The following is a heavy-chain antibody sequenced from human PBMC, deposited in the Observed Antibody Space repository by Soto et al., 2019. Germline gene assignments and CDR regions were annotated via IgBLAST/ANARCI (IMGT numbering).Heavy chain of an antibody. V-gene: IGHV1-69*01. CDR1: GGTFSSYA. J-gene: IGHJ4*02. CDR3: ARGAVGSGSYGY. Sequence: QVQLVQSGAEVKKPGSSVKVSCKASGGTFSSYAISWVRQAPGQGLEWMGGIIPIFGTATYAQKFQGRVKITAAEATSNAYMALSSLRSEDTAVYYCARGAVGSGSYGYWGQGTLVTVSS. D-gene: IGHD1-26*01. CDR2: IIPIFGTA.